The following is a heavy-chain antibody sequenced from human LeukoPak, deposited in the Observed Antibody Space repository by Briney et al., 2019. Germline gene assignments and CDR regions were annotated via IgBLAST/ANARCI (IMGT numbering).Heavy chain of an antibody. J-gene: IGHJ4*02. Sequence: QPGGSLRLSCAGSGFTFSSYAVSWVRQAPGKGLEWVSAISDTGATTYYADSVKGRFTISRDNSRSTLYLQMNSLRAEDTALYYCAKDTSIGRYCTNGVCSPFDYWGQGTLVTVSS. V-gene: IGHV3-23*01. CDR1: GFTFSSYA. CDR3: AKDTSIGRYCTNGVCSPFDY. CDR2: ISDTGATT. D-gene: IGHD2-8*01.